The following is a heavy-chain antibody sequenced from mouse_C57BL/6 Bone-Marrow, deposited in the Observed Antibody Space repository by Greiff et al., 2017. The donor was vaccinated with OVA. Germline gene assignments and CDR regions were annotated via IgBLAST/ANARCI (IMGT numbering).Heavy chain of an antibody. CDR3: ARFGGNYGYFDV. J-gene: IGHJ1*03. D-gene: IGHD2-1*01. V-gene: IGHV1-55*01. CDR1: GYTFTSYW. CDR2: IYPGSGST. Sequence: QVQLQHPGAELVKPGASVKMSCKASGYTFTSYWITWVKQRPGQGLEWIGDIYPGSGSTNYNEKFKSKATLTVDTSSSTAYMQLSSLTSEDSAVYYCARFGGNYGYFDVWGTGTTVTVSS.